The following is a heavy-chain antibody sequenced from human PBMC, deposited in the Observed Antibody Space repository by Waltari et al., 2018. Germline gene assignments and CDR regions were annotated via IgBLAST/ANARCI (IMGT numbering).Heavy chain of an antibody. CDR2: IIPFLGIS. CDR1: GGTFSTYT. V-gene: IGHV1-69*02. D-gene: IGHD1-1*01. J-gene: IGHJ4*02. CDR3: ARSGEMKGTVDY. Sequence: HVQLEQSGAEVKKPGSSVKVSCKASGGTFSTYTVTWVQQAPGQGLEWMGSIIPFLGISKYAQSLQARLTITVDQSTNTGYMELNNLRPEDTGVYYCARSGEMKGTVDYWGQGTLVTVSS.